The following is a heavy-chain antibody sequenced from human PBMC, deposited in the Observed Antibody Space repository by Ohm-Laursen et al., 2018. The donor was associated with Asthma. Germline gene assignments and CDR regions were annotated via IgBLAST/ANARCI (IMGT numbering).Heavy chain of an antibody. V-gene: IGHV1-2*06. CDR2: INPNSGGT. CDR1: GYTFTGYY. Sequence: ASVKVSCKASGYTFTGYYMHWVRQAPGQGLEWMGRINPNSGGTNYAQKFQGRVTMTRDTSISTAYMELSGLRSDDTAVYYCARDIEYCSGGSCYVRDYWGQGTLVTVSS. D-gene: IGHD2-15*01. CDR3: ARDIEYCSGGSCYVRDY. J-gene: IGHJ4*02.